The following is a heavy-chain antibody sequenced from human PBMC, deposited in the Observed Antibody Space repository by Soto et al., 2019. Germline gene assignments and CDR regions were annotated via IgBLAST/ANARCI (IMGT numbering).Heavy chain of an antibody. CDR3: AKAARSSSSRDWFDP. CDR1: GFTFSSYA. CDR2: ISGSGGST. D-gene: IGHD6-6*01. Sequence: EVQLLESGGGLVQPGGSLRLSCAASGFTFSSYAMSWVRQAPGKGLEWVSAISGSGGSTYYADSVKGRFTISRDNSKNTLYRQMNSRRAEDTAVYYCAKAARSSSSRDWFDPWGQGTLVTVSS. V-gene: IGHV3-23*01. J-gene: IGHJ5*02.